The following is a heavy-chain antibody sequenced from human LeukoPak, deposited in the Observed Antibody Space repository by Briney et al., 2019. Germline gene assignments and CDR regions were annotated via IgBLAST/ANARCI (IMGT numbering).Heavy chain of an antibody. J-gene: IGHJ4*02. CDR2: INPNSGGT. D-gene: IGHD3-9*01. CDR3: ARGNYDTLTGYYDEFDF. Sequence: GASVKVSCKASGYTFTGYYMHWVRQAPGQGLEWMGWINPNSGGTNYALKFQGRVTMTSDTSISTGYMDLSRLSSDDTAVYYCARGNYDTLTGYYDEFDFWGQGTLVTVSS. CDR1: GYTFTGYY. V-gene: IGHV1-2*02.